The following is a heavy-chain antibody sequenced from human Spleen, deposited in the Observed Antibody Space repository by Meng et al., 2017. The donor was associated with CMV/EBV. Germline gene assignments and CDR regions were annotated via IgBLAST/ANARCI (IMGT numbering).Heavy chain of an antibody. D-gene: IGHD2-2*01. J-gene: IGHJ4*02. V-gene: IGHV4-59*01. CDR2: IYYTGST. CDR1: GGSINTYY. CDR3: ARDQYSDIVEVPPAIYY. Sequence: SETLSLTCTVSGGSINTYYWNWIRQPPGKGLEWIGYIYYTGSTNYNPSLKSRVTISADMSKNQFSLKMSPVTAADTAVYYCARDQYSDIVEVPPAIYYWGQGTRVTVSS.